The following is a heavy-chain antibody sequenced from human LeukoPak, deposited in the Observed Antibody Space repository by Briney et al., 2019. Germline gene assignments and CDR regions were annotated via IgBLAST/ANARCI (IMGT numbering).Heavy chain of an antibody. CDR3: ARAATVAGTV. J-gene: IGHJ4*02. CDR1: GFNFSNYW. Sequence: PGGSLRLSCAASGFNFSNYWIHWVRQAPGRGLVWVSRTNPDGSYTSYADSVRGRFTISRDNAKNTLYLQMSSLRAEDTAVYYCARAATVAGTVWGQGTLVTVSS. V-gene: IGHV3-74*01. CDR2: TNPDGSYT. D-gene: IGHD6-13*01.